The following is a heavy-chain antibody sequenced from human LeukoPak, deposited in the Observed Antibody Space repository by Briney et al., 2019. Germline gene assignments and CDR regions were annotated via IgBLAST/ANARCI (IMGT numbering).Heavy chain of an antibody. CDR1: GYSISSGYY. V-gene: IGHV4-38-2*02. Sequence: SETLSLTCTVSGYSISSGYYWGWIRQPPGKGLEWIGYIYYSGSTNYNPSLKSRVTISVDTSKNQFSLKLSSVTAADTAVYYCASSDGGYYYYMDVWGKGTTVTVSS. J-gene: IGHJ6*03. CDR2: IYYSGST. CDR3: ASSDGGYYYYMDV. D-gene: IGHD2-15*01.